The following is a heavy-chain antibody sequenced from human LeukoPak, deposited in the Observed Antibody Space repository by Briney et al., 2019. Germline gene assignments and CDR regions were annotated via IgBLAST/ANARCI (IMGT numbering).Heavy chain of an antibody. V-gene: IGHV1-69*01. Sequence: SVKVSCKASGGTFSSYAISWVRQAPGQGLEWMGGIIPIFGTANYAQKFQGRVTITADESTSTAYMELSSLRSEDTAVYYCARAPLDYYDSSGHPFDYWGQGTLVTVSS. CDR2: IIPIFGTA. D-gene: IGHD3-22*01. CDR1: GGTFSSYA. CDR3: ARAPLDYYDSSGHPFDY. J-gene: IGHJ4*02.